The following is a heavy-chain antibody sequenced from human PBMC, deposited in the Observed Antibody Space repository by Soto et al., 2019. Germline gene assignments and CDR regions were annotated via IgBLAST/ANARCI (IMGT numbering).Heavy chain of an antibody. J-gene: IGHJ5*02. Sequence: SETLSLTCPVSGASVSAYYWSWVRQPPGKGLEWIGYIYHTGSTFYNDSLKSRVTMSMDTSKNQLSLTLNSVTAADTAVYYCARESAGSGKNNWFDPWGQGTLVTVSS. CDR1: GASVSAYY. V-gene: IGHV4-59*02. CDR3: ARESAGSGKNNWFDP. D-gene: IGHD3-10*01. CDR2: IYHTGST.